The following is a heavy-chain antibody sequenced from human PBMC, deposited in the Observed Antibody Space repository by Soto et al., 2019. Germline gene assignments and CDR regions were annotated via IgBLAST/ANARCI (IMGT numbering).Heavy chain of an antibody. CDR2: ISTYNGNT. CDR1: GYTFTSYG. CDR3: DRDRVGQLFPALIDY. Sequence: ASVNVSFKASGYTFTSYGINWVRQAPGQGRELMGWISTYNGNTNYAQKLQGRVTMTTDTSTSTACLELRSMRSDATSVYHFDRDRVGQLFPALIDYCGQGTLVTVSS. J-gene: IGHJ4*02. D-gene: IGHD2-2*01. V-gene: IGHV1-18*01.